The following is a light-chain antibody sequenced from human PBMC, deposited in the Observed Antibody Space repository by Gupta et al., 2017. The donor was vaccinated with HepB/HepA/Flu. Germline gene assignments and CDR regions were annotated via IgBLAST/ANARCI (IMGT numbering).Light chain of an antibody. CDR3: QQYYSSPLT. CDR2: WAS. V-gene: IGKV4-1*01. J-gene: IGKJ4*01. Sequence: DIVMTQSPDSLAVSLGERATIHCKSSQSVLHSSNDKNYLTWYQQKPGQLPKLLIYWASTREFGVPDRFSGSGSGTEFTLTINSLQAEDVAVYYCQQYYSSPLTFGGGTKVEIK. CDR1: QSVLHSSNDKNY.